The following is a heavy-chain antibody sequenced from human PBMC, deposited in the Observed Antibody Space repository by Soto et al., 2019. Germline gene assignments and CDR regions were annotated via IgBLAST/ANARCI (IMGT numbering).Heavy chain of an antibody. J-gene: IGHJ3*02. D-gene: IGHD6-13*01. CDR1: GFTFSSYG. V-gene: IGHV3-30*18. Sequence: LRLSCAASGFTFSSYGMHWVRQAPGKGLEWVAVISYDGSNKYYADSVKGRFTISRDNSKNTLYLQMNSLRAEDTAVYYCAKGIQAAAGYDAFDIWGQGTMVTVS. CDR3: AKGIQAAAGYDAFDI. CDR2: ISYDGSNK.